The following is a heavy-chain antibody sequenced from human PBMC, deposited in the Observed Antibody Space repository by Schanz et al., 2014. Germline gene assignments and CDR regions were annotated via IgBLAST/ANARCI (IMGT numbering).Heavy chain of an antibody. CDR1: GITFSSHS. J-gene: IGHJ4*02. V-gene: IGHV3-48*01. Sequence: EVHLVESGGGLVQPGGSLRLSCAASGITFSSHSFNWVRQAPGKGLEWLSYISDSGTYTNYADSVKGRFTISRDNSKNTLYLQMNSLRAEDTAVYYCAKVRYSSGWRGDYFDEWGQGTLVTVAS. CDR2: ISDSGTYT. D-gene: IGHD6-25*01. CDR3: AKVRYSSGWRGDYFDE.